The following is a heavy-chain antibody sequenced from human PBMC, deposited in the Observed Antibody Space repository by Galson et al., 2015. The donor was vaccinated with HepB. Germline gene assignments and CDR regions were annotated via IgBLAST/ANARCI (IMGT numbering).Heavy chain of an antibody. CDR2: INHSGST. V-gene: IGHV4-34*01. CDR3: ARELRGGVPAARTVWFDP. CDR1: GGSFSGYY. J-gene: IGHJ5*02. Sequence: SETLSLTCAVYGGSFSGYYWSWIRQPPGKGLEWIGEINHSGSTNYNPSLKSRVTISVDTSKNQFSLKLSSVTAADTAVYYCARELRGGVPAARTVWFDPWGQGTLVTVSS. D-gene: IGHD2-2*01.